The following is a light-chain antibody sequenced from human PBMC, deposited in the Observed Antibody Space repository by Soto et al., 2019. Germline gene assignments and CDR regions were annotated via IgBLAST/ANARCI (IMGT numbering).Light chain of an antibody. J-gene: IGLJ1*01. CDR2: DVN. V-gene: IGLV2-14*03. Sequence: QSALTQPASVSGSPGQSITISCTGTSSDVGGYNFVSWYQQHPGKVPKLMILDVNRRPSGVSDRFSGSESGNTASLTISGLQAEDEGDYYCCSYTSSSTHVFGSGTKLTVL. CDR1: SSDVGGYNF. CDR3: CSYTSSSTHV.